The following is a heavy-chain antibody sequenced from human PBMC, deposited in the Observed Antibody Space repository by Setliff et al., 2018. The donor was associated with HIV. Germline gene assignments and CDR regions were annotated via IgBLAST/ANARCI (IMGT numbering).Heavy chain of an antibody. Sequence: SETLSLTCTVSGGSISSSSYYWGWIRQPPGKGLEWIGNIYYSGSTYYNPSLKSRVTISVDRSKNQFSLKLTSVTAADTAVYYCARASMVRGVIITSHWFDPWGQGTLVTVSS. CDR2: IYYSGST. CDR3: ARASMVRGVIITSHWFDP. D-gene: IGHD3-10*01. V-gene: IGHV4-39*07. J-gene: IGHJ5*02. CDR1: GGSISSSSYY.